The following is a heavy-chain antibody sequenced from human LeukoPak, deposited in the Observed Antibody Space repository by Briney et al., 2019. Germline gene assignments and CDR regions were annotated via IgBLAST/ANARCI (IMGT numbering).Heavy chain of an antibody. J-gene: IGHJ4*02. CDR2: IIPIFGTA. Sequence: SVKVSCKASGGTFSSYAISRVRQAPGQGLEWMGGIIPIFGTANYAQKFQGRVTITTDESTSTAYMELSSLRSEDTAVYYCARSTNKGYFDYWGQGTLATVSS. D-gene: IGHD1/OR15-1a*01. V-gene: IGHV1-69*05. CDR1: GGTFSSYA. CDR3: ARSTNKGYFDY.